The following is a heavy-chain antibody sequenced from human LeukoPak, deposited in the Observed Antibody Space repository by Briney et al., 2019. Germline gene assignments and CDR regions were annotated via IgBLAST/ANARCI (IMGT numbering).Heavy chain of an antibody. CDR3: ARGYYDSNAQLFDY. D-gene: IGHD3-22*01. J-gene: IGHJ4*02. Sequence: GGSLRLSCAASGFTFSSYDIHWVRQATGKGLEWVSGIGTAGEIYYPGSVKGRFTISRENAKNSLYLQMNSLRAGDTAVYYCARGYYDSNAQLFDYWGQGTLVTVSS. CDR2: IGTAGEI. CDR1: GFTFSSYD. V-gene: IGHV3-13*01.